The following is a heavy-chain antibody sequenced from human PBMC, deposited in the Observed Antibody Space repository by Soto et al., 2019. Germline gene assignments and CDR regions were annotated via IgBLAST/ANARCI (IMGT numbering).Heavy chain of an antibody. CDR2: IGISGRTR. V-gene: IGHV3-48*03. J-gene: IGHJ4*02. Sequence: GGSLRLSCAVSGFSVSTYGMHWVRQAPGEGLEWVSYIGISGRTRFYADSVKGRFTISRDNAKNSLYLQMNSLRAEDTAVYYCASEGYNYFDYWGQGALVTVSS. D-gene: IGHD5-12*01. CDR1: GFSVSTYG. CDR3: ASEGYNYFDY.